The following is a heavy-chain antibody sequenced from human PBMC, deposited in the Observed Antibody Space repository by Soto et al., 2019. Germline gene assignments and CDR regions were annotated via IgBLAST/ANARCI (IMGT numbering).Heavy chain of an antibody. V-gene: IGHV4-34*01. CDR1: VGSFSGYY. Sequence: SETLSLTCAVYVGSFSGYYWTWVRQPPGKGLEWIGAINHRGSTSYNPSLKSRVTISVDTSKNQFSLRLSSVTAADTAVYYCARGEGSGWYFDYWGQGTRVTVSS. CDR3: ARGEGSGWYFDY. D-gene: IGHD6-19*01. J-gene: IGHJ4*02. CDR2: INHRGST.